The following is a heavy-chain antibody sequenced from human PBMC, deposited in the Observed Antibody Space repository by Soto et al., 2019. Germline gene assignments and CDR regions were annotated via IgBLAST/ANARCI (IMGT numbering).Heavy chain of an antibody. D-gene: IGHD2-15*01. J-gene: IGHJ4*02. CDR1: GFTFSNYA. CDR3: AKVVLVGLDPFDY. Sequence: EVQLLESGGGLVQPGGSLRLSCVASGFTFSNYAMSWVRQSPGKGLEWVSSISTSGGSTYYADSVKGRFTISRDNSKNTLYLQWNNLRAEDTAVYYFAKVVLVGLDPFDYWGQGTLVTVSS. CDR2: ISTSGGST. V-gene: IGHV3-23*01.